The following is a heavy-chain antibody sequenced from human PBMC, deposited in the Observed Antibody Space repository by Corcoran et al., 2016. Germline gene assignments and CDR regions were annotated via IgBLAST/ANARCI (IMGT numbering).Heavy chain of an antibody. V-gene: IGHV3-53*01. CDR2: IYNGGST. D-gene: IGHD6-19*01. Sequence: EVELVESGGGLIQPGGSLRLSCAASGFTVSENYMSWVRQAPGKGLEWVSVIYNGGSTYYADTVKGRFTSSRDNSKNTVYLQMNSLTVEDTAIYYCARGPYSSAWYGFDYWGQGTLVTVSS. CDR3: ARGPYSSAWYGFDY. J-gene: IGHJ4*02. CDR1: GFTVSENY.